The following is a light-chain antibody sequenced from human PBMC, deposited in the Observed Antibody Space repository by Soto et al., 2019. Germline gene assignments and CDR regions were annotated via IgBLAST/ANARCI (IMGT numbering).Light chain of an antibody. CDR3: QSYDSSLSGVYV. J-gene: IGLJ1*01. CDR1: SSNIGAGYD. CDR2: GNS. Sequence: QSVLTQPPSVSGAPGQRVTISFTGSSSNIGAGYDVHWYQQLPGTAPKLLIYGNSNRPSGVPDRFSGSKSGTSGSLAIAGLQAEDEADYYGQSYDSSLSGVYVFGTGTKLTVL. V-gene: IGLV1-40*01.